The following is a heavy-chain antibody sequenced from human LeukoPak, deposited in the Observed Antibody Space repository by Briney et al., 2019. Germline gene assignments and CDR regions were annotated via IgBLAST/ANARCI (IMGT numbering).Heavy chain of an antibody. CDR2: IYHSGST. V-gene: IGHV4-4*02. Sequence: ASGTLSLTCAVSGGSISSSNWWSWVRQPPGKGLEWIGEIYHSGSTNYNPSLKSRVTISVDKSKNQFSLKLSSVTAADTAVYYCARDAYYYGSGNYYRYFDYWGQGTLVTVSS. CDR3: ARDAYYYGSGNYYRYFDY. J-gene: IGHJ4*02. D-gene: IGHD3-10*01. CDR1: GGSISSSNW.